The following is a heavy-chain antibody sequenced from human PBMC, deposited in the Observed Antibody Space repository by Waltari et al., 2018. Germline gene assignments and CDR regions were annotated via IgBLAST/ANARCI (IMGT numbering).Heavy chain of an antibody. D-gene: IGHD4-4*01. CDR3: AKAGDGYSYYYYYMDV. J-gene: IGHJ6*03. CDR1: GGSITGNY. V-gene: IGHV4-59*13. Sequence: QVQLQESGPGLVKPSETLSLTCSVSGGSITGNYWSWIRQPPGKGLEWLGYISYRGSATYNTSLKSRVTISVDTAKNQFSLKVRSVTAADTAVYYCAKAGDGYSYYYYYMDVWGNGTTVTVSS. CDR2: ISYRGSA.